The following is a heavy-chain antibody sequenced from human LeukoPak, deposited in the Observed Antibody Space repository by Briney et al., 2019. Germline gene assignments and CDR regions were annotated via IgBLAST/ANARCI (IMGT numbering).Heavy chain of an antibody. CDR3: ARGPSLLLWFGELTYYFDY. CDR1: GYTFTSYD. CDR2: MNPNSGNT. V-gene: IGHV1-8*01. J-gene: IGHJ4*02. D-gene: IGHD3-10*01. Sequence: GASVKVSCKASGYTFTSYDINWVRQATGQGLEWMGLMNPNSGNTGYAQKFQGRVTMTRNTSISTAYMELSSLRSEDTAVYYCARGPSLLLWFGELTYYFDYWGQGTLVTVSS.